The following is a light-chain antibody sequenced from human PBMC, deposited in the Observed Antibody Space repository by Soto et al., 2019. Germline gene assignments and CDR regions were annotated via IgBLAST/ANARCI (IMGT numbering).Light chain of an antibody. J-gene: IGKJ5*01. Sequence: EIVFTQSPATLSLSPGERATLSCRASQSVSRYLAWYQQKPGQAPRLLIYDASNRATGIPARFSGSGSGTDFTLTISSLEPEDFAVYYCQQYNNWPPITFGQGTRLEIK. CDR1: QSVSRY. CDR2: DAS. CDR3: QQYNNWPPIT. V-gene: IGKV3-11*01.